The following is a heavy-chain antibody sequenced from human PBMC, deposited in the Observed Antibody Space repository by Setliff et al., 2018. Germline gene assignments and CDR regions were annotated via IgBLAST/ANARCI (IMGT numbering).Heavy chain of an antibody. CDR2: VGMTNDVT. J-gene: IGHJ1*01. Sequence: GGSLRLSCAASGLTFTNHAMTWVRQAPGEGLESVSVVGMTNDVTYYGDSVRGRFTISRDDSKNTLFLEMKSLRAEDTATYFCVVGSSGTTGEGYWGQGTLVTVSS. D-gene: IGHD7-27*01. CDR3: VVGSSGTTGEGY. CDR1: GLTFTNHA. V-gene: IGHV3-23*01.